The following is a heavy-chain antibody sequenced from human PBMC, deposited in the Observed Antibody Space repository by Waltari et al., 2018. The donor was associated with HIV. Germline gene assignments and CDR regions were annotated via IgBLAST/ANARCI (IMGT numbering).Heavy chain of an antibody. Sequence: EVQLLESGGTLVRPGGALRLSFTVYGFTLNNYALNWVRQAPGKGLEWVGGISGSGDRTDYAASAKGRFTISRDNSKKTLYLQMRGLRVDDTASYYCAVQDGFFDFWGRGTVVSVAS. D-gene: IGHD3-3*01. J-gene: IGHJ4*02. CDR2: ISGSGDRT. CDR3: AVQDGFFDF. CDR1: GFTLNNYA. V-gene: IGHV3-23*01.